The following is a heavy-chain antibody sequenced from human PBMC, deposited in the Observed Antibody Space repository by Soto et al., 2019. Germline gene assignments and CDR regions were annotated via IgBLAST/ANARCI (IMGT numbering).Heavy chain of an antibody. CDR3: AKDQGGGTVSNWFDP. CDR1: GFTFSSYG. D-gene: IGHD3-16*01. J-gene: IGHJ5*02. CDR2: ISYDGSNK. Sequence: QVQLVESGGGVVQPGRSLRLSCAASGFTFSSYGMHWVRQAPGKGLEWVAVISYDGSNKYYADSVKGRFTISRDNSKNTLYLQMNSLRAEDTAVYYCAKDQGGGTVSNWFDPWGQGTLVTVSS. V-gene: IGHV3-30*18.